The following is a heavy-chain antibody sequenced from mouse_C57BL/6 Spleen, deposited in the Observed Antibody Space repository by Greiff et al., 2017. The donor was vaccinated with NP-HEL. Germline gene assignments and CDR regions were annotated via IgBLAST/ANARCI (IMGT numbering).Heavy chain of an antibody. V-gene: IGHV5-4*01. Sequence: EVHLVESGGGLVKPGGSLKLSCAASGFTFSSYAMSWVRQTPEKRLAWVATISDGGSYTYYPDNVKGRFTISRDNAKNNLYLQMSHLKSEDTAMYYCARDRQVYAYWGQGTQVTVSA. CDR1: GFTFSSYA. J-gene: IGHJ3*01. CDR2: ISDGGSYT. CDR3: ARDRQVYAY. D-gene: IGHD3-2*01.